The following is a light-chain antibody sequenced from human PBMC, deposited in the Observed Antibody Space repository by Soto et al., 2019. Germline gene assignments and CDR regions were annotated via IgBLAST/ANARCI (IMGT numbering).Light chain of an antibody. V-gene: IGKV3-20*01. CDR3: QQYSSSPLT. J-gene: IGKJ4*01. CDR2: GAS. CDR1: QTVSSS. Sequence: EIVLTQSPATLSLSPGERATLSCRASQTVSSSLAWYQQKPGQAPRLLIYGASNRATGIPDRFSGSGSGTEFTLTISRLEPEDFAVYYCQQYSSSPLTVGGGTKVDIK.